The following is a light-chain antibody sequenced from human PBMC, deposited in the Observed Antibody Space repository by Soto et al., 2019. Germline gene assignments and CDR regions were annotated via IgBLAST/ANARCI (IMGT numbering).Light chain of an antibody. J-gene: IGKJ4*01. CDR2: AAS. CDR1: QGIRSA. V-gene: IGKV1-13*02. Sequence: IQVTHSPSSRAASVRDRVTITCRTSQGIRSALGWYQQKPGKVPKLLIYAASTLQSGVPSMFSGSGSGTEFTLTISSLQHDDFATYYCQSYTSHGTFGGGTKVDI. CDR3: QSYTSHGT.